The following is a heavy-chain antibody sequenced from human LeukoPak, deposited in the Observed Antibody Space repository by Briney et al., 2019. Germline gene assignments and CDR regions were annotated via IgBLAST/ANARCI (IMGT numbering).Heavy chain of an antibody. V-gene: IGHV4-59*08. CDR2: IYYSGST. J-gene: IGHJ3*02. D-gene: IGHD3-9*01. CDR3: ARIFSREGIDHAFDI. Sequence: SETLSLTCTVSGGSISSYYWSWIRQPPGKGLEWIGYIYYSGSTNYNPSLKSRVTISVDTSKNQFSLKLSSVTAADTAVYYCARIFSREGIDHAFDIWGQGTMVTVSS. CDR1: GGSISSYY.